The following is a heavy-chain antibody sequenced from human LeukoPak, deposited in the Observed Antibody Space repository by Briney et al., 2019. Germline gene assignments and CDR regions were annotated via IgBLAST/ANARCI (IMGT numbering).Heavy chain of an antibody. Sequence: PGGSLRLSCAASGFTFSSYEMNWVRQAPGKGLEWVSYISSSGSTIYYADSVKGRFTISRDNAKNSLYLQMNSLRAEDTAVYYCAREPQWLPFDYWGQGTQVTVSS. CDR1: GFTFSSYE. D-gene: IGHD5-12*01. V-gene: IGHV3-48*03. CDR3: AREPQWLPFDY. CDR2: ISSSGSTI. J-gene: IGHJ4*02.